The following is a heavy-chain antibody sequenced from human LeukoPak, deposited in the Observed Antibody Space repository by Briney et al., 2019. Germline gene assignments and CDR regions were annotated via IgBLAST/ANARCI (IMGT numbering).Heavy chain of an antibody. CDR1: GFTVSSNY. D-gene: IGHD2-2*01. V-gene: IGHV3-53*05. CDR3: AKERSVVVPAAPDFDY. J-gene: IGHJ4*02. CDR2: IYSGGST. Sequence: QSGGSLRLSCAASGFTVSSNYMSWVRQAPGKGLEWVSVIYSGGSTYYADSVKGRFTISRDNSKNTLYLQMNSLRAEDTAVYYCAKERSVVVPAAPDFDYWGQGTLVTVSS.